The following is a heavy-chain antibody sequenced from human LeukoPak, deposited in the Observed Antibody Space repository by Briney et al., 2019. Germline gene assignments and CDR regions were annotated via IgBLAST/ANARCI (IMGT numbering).Heavy chain of an antibody. CDR2: INSDGSST. Sequence: TGGSLRLSCAASGFTFSSYWMHWVRQAPGKGLVWVSRINSDGSSTSYADSVKGRFTISRDNAKNSLYLQMNSLRAEDTAVHYCARDGGDSSSWYHIGYWGQGTLVTVSS. CDR1: GFTFSSYW. CDR3: ARDGGDSSSWYHIGY. V-gene: IGHV3-74*01. D-gene: IGHD6-13*01. J-gene: IGHJ4*02.